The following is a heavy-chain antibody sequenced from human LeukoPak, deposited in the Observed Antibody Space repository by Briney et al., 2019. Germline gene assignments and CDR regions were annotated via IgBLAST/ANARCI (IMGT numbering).Heavy chain of an antibody. J-gene: IGHJ4*02. V-gene: IGHV3-23*01. CDR1: GFTFSSYA. CDR2: IGASGGST. D-gene: IGHD3-9*01. Sequence: PGGSLRLSCATSGFTFSSYAMSGVRQAPGKGLEGGSGIGASGGSTYYADSVKGRFTISRDNSKNTLYLQMNSLRTEDTAVYYCAKAEGYDILTGLDYWGQGTLVTVSS. CDR3: AKAEGYDILTGLDY.